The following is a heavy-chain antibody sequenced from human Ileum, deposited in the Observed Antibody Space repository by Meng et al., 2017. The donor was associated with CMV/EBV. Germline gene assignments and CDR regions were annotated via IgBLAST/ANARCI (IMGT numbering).Heavy chain of an antibody. CDR3: ARASPQRRFLSY. CDR2: INHGGSS. J-gene: IGHJ4*02. Sequence: QVKVQQGGAGLLKPAGTLALTCAVYGGCFSEYHWSWIRQPPGKGLEWIGEINHGGSSNYNPSLKSRVTISVDRSRNQVSLKLTSVTAADTAVYYCARASPQRRFLSYWGQGTLVTVSS. CDR1: GGCFSEYH. V-gene: IGHV4-34*01. D-gene: IGHD3-3*01.